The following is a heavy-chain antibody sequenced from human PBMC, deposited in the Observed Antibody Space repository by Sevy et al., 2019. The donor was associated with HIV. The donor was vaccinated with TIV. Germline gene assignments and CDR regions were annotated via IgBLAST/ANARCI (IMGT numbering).Heavy chain of an antibody. Sequence: GGSLRLSSAASGFTFSSYAMRWVRQAPGKGLEYVSAISSNGGSTYYADSMKGRFTISRDNSKNTLYLQMGSLRAEDMAVYYCARGQWEPEGYYFDYWGQGTLVTVSS. CDR2: ISSNGGST. V-gene: IGHV3-64*02. D-gene: IGHD1-26*01. CDR3: ARGQWEPEGYYFDY. CDR1: GFTFSSYA. J-gene: IGHJ4*02.